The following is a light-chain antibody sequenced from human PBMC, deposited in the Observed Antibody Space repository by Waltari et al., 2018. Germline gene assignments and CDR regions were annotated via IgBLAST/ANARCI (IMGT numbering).Light chain of an antibody. V-gene: IGLV4-69*01. CDR3: QTGGHGTWV. Sequence: QLVLTQSPSASASLGASVKLTCTLASGHSSNIVASLQQQPEEGPRYLMKINSDGSHSKGDEIPDRFSGSSSGAERYLTISSVQSEDEADYYCQTGGHGTWVFGGGTKLTVL. CDR2: INSDGSH. J-gene: IGLJ3*02. CDR1: SGHSSNI.